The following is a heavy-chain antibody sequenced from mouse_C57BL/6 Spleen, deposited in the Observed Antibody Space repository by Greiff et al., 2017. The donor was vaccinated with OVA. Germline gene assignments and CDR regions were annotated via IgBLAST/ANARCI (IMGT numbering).Heavy chain of an antibody. J-gene: IGHJ3*01. CDR2: IHPNSGST. V-gene: IGHV1-64*01. D-gene: IGHD1-1*01. CDR3: ARTFITTGSSESWFAY. Sequence: VQLQQSGAELVKPGASVTLSCKASGYTFTSYWMHWVKQRPGQGLEWIGMIHPNSGSTNYNEKFKSKATLTVDKSSSTAYMQLSSLTSEDSAVYYCARTFITTGSSESWFAYWGQGTLVTVSA. CDR1: GYTFTSYW.